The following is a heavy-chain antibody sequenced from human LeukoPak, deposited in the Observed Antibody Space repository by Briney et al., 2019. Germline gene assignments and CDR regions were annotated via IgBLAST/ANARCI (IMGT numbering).Heavy chain of an antibody. Sequence: PGRSLRLSCAASGFTFSSYGMHWVRQAPGKGLEWVAVIWYDGSNKYYADSVKGRFTISRDNSKNTLYLQMNSLRAEDTAVYYCAKDLYDYGGLYYFDYWGQGTLVTVSS. D-gene: IGHD4-23*01. CDR3: AKDLYDYGGLYYFDY. CDR1: GFTFSSYG. CDR2: IWYDGSNK. V-gene: IGHV3-33*06. J-gene: IGHJ4*02.